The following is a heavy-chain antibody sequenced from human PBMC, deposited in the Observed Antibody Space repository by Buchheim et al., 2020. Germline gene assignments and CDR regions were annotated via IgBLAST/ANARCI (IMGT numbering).Heavy chain of an antibody. CDR3: AREAGPGLLVGWLGLDY. CDR2: ISYDGSNK. D-gene: IGHD6-19*01. Sequence: QVQLVESGGGVVQPGRSLRLSCAASGFTFSSYAMHWVRQAPGKGLEWVAVISYDGSNKYYADSVKGRFTISRDNSKNTLYLQMNSLRAEDTAVYYCAREAGPGLLVGWLGLDYWGQGTL. V-gene: IGHV3-30-3*01. CDR1: GFTFSSYA. J-gene: IGHJ4*02.